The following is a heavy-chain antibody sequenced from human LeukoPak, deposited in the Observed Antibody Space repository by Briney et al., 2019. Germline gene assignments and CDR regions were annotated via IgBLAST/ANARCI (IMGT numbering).Heavy chain of an antibody. CDR2: ITTSSSYV. Sequence: GGSLRLSCAASGFTFSAYNMNWVRRTPGKGLEWVSSITTSSSYVFYADSVRGRFTISRDNAENSLYLQMNNLRDEDTAVYYCARDPYSGDYGPYYYYYMDVWGKGTTVTISS. CDR1: GFTFSAYN. D-gene: IGHD5-12*01. J-gene: IGHJ6*03. V-gene: IGHV3-21*01. CDR3: ARDPYSGDYGPYYYYYMDV.